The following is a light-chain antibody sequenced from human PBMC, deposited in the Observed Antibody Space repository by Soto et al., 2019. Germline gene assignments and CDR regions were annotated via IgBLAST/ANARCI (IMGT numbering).Light chain of an antibody. V-gene: IGLV2-14*03. J-gene: IGLJ1*01. CDR1: SSDVGAYDY. Sequence: SGLTQPGSVSGSPGQSITFYYTGTSSDVGAYDYVSWYQQHPDKAPKLMIYEVSNRPSGVSDRFSGSKSVNTATLTISGLQAEDEADYYCSSYTSSSTRVFGTGTKVTVL. CDR3: SSYTSSSTRV. CDR2: EVS.